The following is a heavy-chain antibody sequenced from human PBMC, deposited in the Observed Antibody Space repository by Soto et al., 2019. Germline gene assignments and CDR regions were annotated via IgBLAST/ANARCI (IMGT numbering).Heavy chain of an antibody. CDR2: ISSSSSYI. J-gene: IGHJ4*02. CDR1: GFTFSSYS. V-gene: IGHV3-21*01. D-gene: IGHD3-10*01. CDR3: ASAPGAGIIMAY. Sequence: EVQLVESGGGLVKPGGSLRLSCAASGFTFSSYSRNWVRQAPGKGLEWVSSISSSSSYIYYADSVKGRFTISRDNAKISLYLQMNSLRAEDTAVYYCASAPGAGIIMAYWGQGTLVTVSS.